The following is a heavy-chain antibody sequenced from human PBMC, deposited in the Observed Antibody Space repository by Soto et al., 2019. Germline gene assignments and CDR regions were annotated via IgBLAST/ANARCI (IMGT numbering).Heavy chain of an antibody. CDR2: IYYSGST. J-gene: IGHJ6*02. CDR1: GGSISSYY. CDR3: ARLAMVRGVDYYYYGMDV. Sequence: PSETLSLTCTVSGGSISSYYWSWIRQPPGKGLEWIGYIYYSGSTNYNPSLKSRVTISVDTSKNQFSLELSSVTAADTAVYYCARLAMVRGVDYYYYGMDVWGQGTTVTVSS. V-gene: IGHV4-59*01. D-gene: IGHD3-10*01.